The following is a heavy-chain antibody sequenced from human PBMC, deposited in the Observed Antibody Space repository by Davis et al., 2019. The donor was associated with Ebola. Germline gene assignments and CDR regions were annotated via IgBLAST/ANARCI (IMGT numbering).Heavy chain of an antibody. Sequence: GESLKISCAASGFTFSDYYMSWIRQAPGKGLEWVSYISSSGSTIYYADSVKGRFTISRDNAKNSLYLQMNSLRDEDTAVYYCARDFRFCSSTSCYRGRPDYWGQGTLVTVSS. CDR1: GFTFSDYY. D-gene: IGHD2-2*02. CDR3: ARDFRFCSSTSCYRGRPDY. J-gene: IGHJ4*02. V-gene: IGHV3-11*04. CDR2: ISSSGSTI.